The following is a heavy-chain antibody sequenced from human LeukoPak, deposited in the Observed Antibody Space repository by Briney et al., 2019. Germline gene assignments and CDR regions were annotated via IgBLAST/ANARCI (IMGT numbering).Heavy chain of an antibody. CDR1: GFTFSSYW. D-gene: IGHD2-2*01. V-gene: IGHV3-74*01. CDR3: ARVVPAAHDAFDI. J-gene: IGHJ3*02. CDR2: INSDGSST. Sequence: GGSLRLSCAASGFTFSSYWMHWVRQAPGKGPVWVSRINSDGSSTSYADSVKGRFTISRDNAKNTLYLQMNSLRAEDTAVYYCARVVPAAHDAFDIWGQGTMVTVSS.